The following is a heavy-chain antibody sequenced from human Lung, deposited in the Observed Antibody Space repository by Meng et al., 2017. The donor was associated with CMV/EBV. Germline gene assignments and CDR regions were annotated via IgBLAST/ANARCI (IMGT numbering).Heavy chain of an antibody. CDR1: GFTFSSYG. CDR3: AKDGGIVVVPAAIRAYGMDV. Sequence: GESXKISCAASGFTFSSYGMHWVRQAPGKGLEWVAVIWYDGSNKYYADSVKGRFTISRDNSKNTLYLQMNSLRAEDTAVYYCAKDGGIVVVPAAIRAYGMDVWXQGTXVTVSS. V-gene: IGHV3-33*06. D-gene: IGHD2-2*02. J-gene: IGHJ6*02. CDR2: IWYDGSNK.